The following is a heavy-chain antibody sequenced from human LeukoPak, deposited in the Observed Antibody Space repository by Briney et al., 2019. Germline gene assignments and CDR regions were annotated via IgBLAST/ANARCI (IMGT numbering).Heavy chain of an antibody. CDR3: ARGYYGSGFDY. Sequence: SETLSLTCAVPGGSISSSSYYWGWIRQPPGKGLEWIGNIYYSGSTNYNPSLKSRVTISVDTSKNQFSLKLSSVTAADTAVYYCARGYYGSGFDYWGQGTLVTVSS. J-gene: IGHJ4*02. D-gene: IGHD3-10*01. V-gene: IGHV4-39*07. CDR1: GGSISSSSYY. CDR2: IYYSGST.